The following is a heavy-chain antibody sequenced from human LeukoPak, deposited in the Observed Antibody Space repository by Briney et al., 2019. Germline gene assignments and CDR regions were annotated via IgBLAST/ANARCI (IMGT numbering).Heavy chain of an antibody. V-gene: IGHV1-8*02. D-gene: IGHD1-26*01. CDR1: GGTFSSYA. CDR3: ARGAGLGGSYANFDY. Sequence: ASVKVSCKASGGTFSSYAINWVRQATGQGLEWMGWMNPNSGNTGYAQKFQGRVTMTRNTSISTAYMELRSLRSDDTAVYYCARGAGLGGSYANFDYWGQGTLVTVSS. CDR2: MNPNSGNT. J-gene: IGHJ4*02.